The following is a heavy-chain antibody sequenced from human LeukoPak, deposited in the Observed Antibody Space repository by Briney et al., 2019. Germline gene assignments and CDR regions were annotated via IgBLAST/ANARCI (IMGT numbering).Heavy chain of an antibody. J-gene: IGHJ4*02. D-gene: IGHD6-13*01. CDR1: GFTFDDYA. Sequence: GGSLRLSCAASGFTFDDYAMHWVRHAPGKGLEWVSGISWNSGSIGYADSVKGRFTISRDNAKNSLYLQMNSLRAEDTALYYCARGGAWQQLDYFDYWGQGTLVTVSS. V-gene: IGHV3-9*01. CDR3: ARGGAWQQLDYFDY. CDR2: ISWNSGSI.